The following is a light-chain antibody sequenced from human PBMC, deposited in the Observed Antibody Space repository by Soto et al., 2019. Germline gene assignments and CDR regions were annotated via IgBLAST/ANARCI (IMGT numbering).Light chain of an antibody. CDR1: QSISSW. J-gene: IGKJ1*01. CDR2: HAY. CDR3: QQYNSYPWT. V-gene: IGKV1-5*01. Sequence: DIQITQSPSTRSASVGDRVALTCRASQSISSWLAWYQQKPGKAPKLLIYHAYSLESGVPSRFSGSESGTEFTLTINSLQPDDFATYYCQQYNSYPWTFGQGTKVDIK.